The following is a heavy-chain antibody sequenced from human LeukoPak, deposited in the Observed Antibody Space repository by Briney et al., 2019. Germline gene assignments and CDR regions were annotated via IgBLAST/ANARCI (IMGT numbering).Heavy chain of an antibody. J-gene: IGHJ4*02. CDR1: GFTFSNYW. Sequence: GGSLRLSCAASGFTFSNYWMHWVRQAPGKGLMWVSRMTPDGSVTNYADSVKGRFTISRDDAKNTLYLQMNGLRAEDTAVYFCTRGSNDWYGIDYWGQGTLVTASS. V-gene: IGHV3-74*01. CDR3: TRGSNDWYGIDY. D-gene: IGHD3-9*01. CDR2: MTPDGSVT.